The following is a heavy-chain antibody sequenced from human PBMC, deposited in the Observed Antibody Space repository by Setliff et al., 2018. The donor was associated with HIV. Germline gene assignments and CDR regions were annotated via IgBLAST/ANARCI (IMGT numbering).Heavy chain of an antibody. J-gene: IGHJ4*01. CDR3: VTDRGIRGQQSFI. CDR2: IKPSGDVT. V-gene: IGHV3-23*01. D-gene: IGHD3-10*01. Sequence: PGGSLRLSCAASGFTFSRHDMTWVRQAPGKGLEWVSSIKPSGDVTYYADSVKGRFTISRDNSKNMLYLQMNGLRVEDTGVYYCVTDRGIRGQQSFIWGHGTLVTVSS. CDR1: GFTFSRHD.